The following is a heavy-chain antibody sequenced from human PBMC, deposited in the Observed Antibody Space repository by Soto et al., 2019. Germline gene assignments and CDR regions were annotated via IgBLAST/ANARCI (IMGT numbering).Heavy chain of an antibody. J-gene: IGHJ4*02. CDR2: IWYDGSNR. CDR3: AAATTWNFHFHY. D-gene: IGHD1-7*01. Sequence: QVQLVESGGGVVQPGTSLRLSCAASGFTISTHGMHWGRQAPGKGLEWVANIWYDGSNRFYADSVKGRFTISKDNSKNTLYLQMSSLRAEDTAVYYCAAATTWNFHFHYWGQGTQVTVSS. CDR1: GFTISTHG. V-gene: IGHV3-33*01.